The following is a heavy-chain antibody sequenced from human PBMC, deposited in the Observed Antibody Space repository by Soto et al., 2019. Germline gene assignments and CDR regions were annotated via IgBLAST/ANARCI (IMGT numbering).Heavy chain of an antibody. J-gene: IGHJ4*02. V-gene: IGHV1-2*06. CDR2: MNIDTGGT. Sequence: QVQLVQSGAEVKKPGASVRVSCEASGYRFTNYYIHWVRQAPGQGLEWMGRMNIDTGGTTFAQNFQGRVTMTRDTSISTAYMELSSVKSDDTAMYYCARDGNFAFRGYSFAFDLWGQGTLVTVSP. D-gene: IGHD5-18*01. CDR1: GYRFTNYY. CDR3: ARDGNFAFRGYSFAFDL.